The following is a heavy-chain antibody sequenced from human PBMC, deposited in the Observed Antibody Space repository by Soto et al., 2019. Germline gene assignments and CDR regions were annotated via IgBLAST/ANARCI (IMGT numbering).Heavy chain of an antibody. J-gene: IGHJ6*02. CDR1: GFTFSGYW. V-gene: IGHV3-33*08. D-gene: IGHD3-3*01. CDR3: ARDPYDFWSGYSLLELYYGMDV. Sequence: GGSLRLSCAASGFTFSGYWMSWVRQAPGKGLEWVAVIWYDGSNKYYADSVKCRFTISRDNSKNTLYLQMNSLRAEDTAVYYCARDPYDFWSGYSLLELYYGMDVWGQGTTVTV. CDR2: IWYDGSNK.